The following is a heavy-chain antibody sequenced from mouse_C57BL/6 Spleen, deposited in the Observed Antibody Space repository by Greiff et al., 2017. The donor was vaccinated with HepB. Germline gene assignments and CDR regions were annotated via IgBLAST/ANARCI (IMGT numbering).Heavy chain of an antibody. D-gene: IGHD1-1*01. CDR3: ARSAHYGSSSYYAMDY. CDR1: GYAFSSYW. J-gene: IGHJ4*01. Sequence: QVQLQQSGAELVKPGASVKISCKASGYAFSSYWMNWVKQRPGKGLEWIGQIYPGDGDTNYNGKFKGKATLTADKSSSTAYMQLSSLTSEDSAVYFCARSAHYGSSSYYAMDYWGQGTSVTVSS. V-gene: IGHV1-80*01. CDR2: IYPGDGDT.